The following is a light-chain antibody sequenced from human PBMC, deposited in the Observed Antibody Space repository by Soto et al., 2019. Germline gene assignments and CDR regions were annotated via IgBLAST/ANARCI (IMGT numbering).Light chain of an antibody. V-gene: IGKV3-15*01. CDR1: QSVSSN. CDR2: GAS. CDR3: QHYNNWIAS. J-gene: IGKJ2*01. Sequence: VMKQSPATLSVTQRERATLSCRASQSVSSNLAWYQQKPGQAPRLLIYGASTRATDVPARFSGSGSGTEFTLTISSLQSEDFAVYYCQHYNNWIASFG.